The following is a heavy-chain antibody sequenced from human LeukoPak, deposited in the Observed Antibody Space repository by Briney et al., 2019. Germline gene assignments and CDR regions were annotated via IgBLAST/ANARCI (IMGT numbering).Heavy chain of an antibody. Sequence: PGGSLRLSCAASGFTFSSYWMSWVRQAPGKGLEWVANIRQGGSEKYYVDSVKGRFTISRDDAKNSVYLQMDNLRVEDTAVYYCARDGIDYWGQGTLVTASS. CDR1: GFTFSSYW. CDR3: ARDGIDY. J-gene: IGHJ4*02. V-gene: IGHV3-7*04. CDR2: IRQGGSEK.